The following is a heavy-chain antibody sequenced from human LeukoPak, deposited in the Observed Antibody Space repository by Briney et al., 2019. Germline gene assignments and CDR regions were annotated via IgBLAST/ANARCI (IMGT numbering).Heavy chain of an antibody. CDR2: INSDGRT. V-gene: IGHV3-53*01. J-gene: IGHJ4*02. CDR3: ARGDFDY. CDR1: GLTVSSNY. Sequence: GESLRLSCAASGLTVSSNYMNWVRQAPGKGLEWVSIINSDGRTYYADSVKGRFTISRENSKNTLYLQMNSLGADDTAVYYCARGDFDYWGRGTLVTVSS.